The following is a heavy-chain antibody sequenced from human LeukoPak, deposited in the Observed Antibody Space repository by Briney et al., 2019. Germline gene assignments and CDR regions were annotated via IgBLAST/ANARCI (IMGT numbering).Heavy chain of an antibody. CDR3: ARVGSSVGGADAFDY. V-gene: IGHV3-74*01. CDR1: GLTLSSYW. D-gene: IGHD3-16*01. J-gene: IGHJ4*02. Sequence: PGGSLRLSCAASGLTLSSYWMHWVRQAPGKGLVWVSRINSDGSSTRYADSVKGRFTISRDNSKDTLYLQMNSLRAEDTAVYYCARVGSSVGGADAFDYWGQGTLVTVSS. CDR2: INSDGSST.